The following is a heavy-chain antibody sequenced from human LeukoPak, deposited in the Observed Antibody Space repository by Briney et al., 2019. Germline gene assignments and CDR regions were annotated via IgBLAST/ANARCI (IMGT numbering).Heavy chain of an antibody. CDR1: GFTVSSNY. D-gene: IGHD4-23*01. J-gene: IGHJ4*02. V-gene: IGHV3-66*02. CDR3: ARKYGGNSYYFDY. CDR2: IYSGGST. Sequence: GGSLRLXCAASGFTVSSNYMSWVRRAPGKALEWVSVIYSGGSTYYADSVKGRFTISRDNSKNTLYLQMNSLRAEDTAVYYCARKYGGNSYYFDYWGQGTLVTVSS.